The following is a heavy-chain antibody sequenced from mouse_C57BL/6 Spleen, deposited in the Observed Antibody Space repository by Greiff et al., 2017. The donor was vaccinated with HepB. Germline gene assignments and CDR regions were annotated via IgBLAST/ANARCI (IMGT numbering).Heavy chain of an antibody. J-gene: IGHJ1*03. CDR1: GFTFSSYA. Sequence: DVQLVESGGGLVKPGGSLKLSCAASGFTFSSYAMSWVRQTPEKRLEWVATISDGGSYTYYPDNVKGRFTISRDNAKNNLYLQMSHLKSEDTAMYYCARDGPHYYGTKREYWYFDVWGTGTTVTVSS. D-gene: IGHD1-1*01. CDR2: ISDGGSYT. V-gene: IGHV5-4*01. CDR3: ARDGPHYYGTKREYWYFDV.